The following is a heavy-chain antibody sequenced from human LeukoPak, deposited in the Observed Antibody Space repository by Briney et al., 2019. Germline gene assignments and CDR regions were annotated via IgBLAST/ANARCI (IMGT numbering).Heavy chain of an antibody. D-gene: IGHD3-10*02. CDR1: GGSISSGDYY. CDR3: ARDLTMIGAFDI. Sequence: SETLSLTCTVSGGSISSGDYYWSWIRQPPGKGLEWIGYIYYSGSTYYNPSLESRVTISVDTSKNQFSLELSSVTAADTAVYYCARDLTMIGAFDIWGQGTMVTVSS. V-gene: IGHV4-30-4*01. J-gene: IGHJ3*02. CDR2: IYYSGST.